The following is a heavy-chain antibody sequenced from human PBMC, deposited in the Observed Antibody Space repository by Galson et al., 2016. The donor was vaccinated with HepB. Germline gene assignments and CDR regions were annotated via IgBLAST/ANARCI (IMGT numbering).Heavy chain of an antibody. V-gene: IGHV3-21*04. CDR3: ARVDSGDLH. D-gene: IGHD7-27*01. J-gene: IGHJ4*02. Sequence: SLRLSCAASGFTFSRYNMNWVRQAPGKGLEWVSSISSSGSYIYYADSLKGRFTISRDNAKKSLYLQMNRLRAEDTAVYFCARVDSGDLHWGQGTLVTVSS. CDR2: ISSSGSYI. CDR1: GFTFSRYN.